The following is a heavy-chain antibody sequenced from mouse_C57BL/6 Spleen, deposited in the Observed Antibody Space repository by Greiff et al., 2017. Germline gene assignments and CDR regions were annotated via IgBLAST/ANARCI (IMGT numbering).Heavy chain of an antibody. CDR1: GYSFTGYF. CDR2: INPYNGDT. CDR3: ARGDYGGYLDV. Sequence: VQLQQSGPELVKPGDSVKISCKASGYSFTGYFMNWVMQSHGKSLEWIGRINPYNGDTFYNQKFKGKATLTVDKSSSKAHMELRSLTSGDSAIYYCARGDYGGYLDVWGTGGTGT. V-gene: IGHV1-20*01. J-gene: IGHJ1*03. D-gene: IGHD2-4*01.